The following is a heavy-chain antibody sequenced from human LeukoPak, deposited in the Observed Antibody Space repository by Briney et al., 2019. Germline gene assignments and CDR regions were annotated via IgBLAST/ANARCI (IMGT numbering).Heavy chain of an antibody. CDR3: AREGGLGYYYYGMDV. CDR1: GGSISSGGYY. Sequence: SQTLSLTCTVSGGSISSGGYYWSWIRQHPGKGLEWIGYIYYSGSTYYNPSLKSRVTISVDTSKNQFSLKLSSVTAADTAVYYCAREGGLGYYYYGMDVWGQGTTVTVSS. CDR2: IYYSGST. V-gene: IGHV4-31*03. J-gene: IGHJ6*02. D-gene: IGHD3-16*01.